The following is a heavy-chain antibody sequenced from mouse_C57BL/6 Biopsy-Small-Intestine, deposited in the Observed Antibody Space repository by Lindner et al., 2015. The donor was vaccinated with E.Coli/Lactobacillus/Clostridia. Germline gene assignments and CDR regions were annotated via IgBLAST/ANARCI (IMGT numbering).Heavy chain of an antibody. V-gene: IGHV1S134*01. Sequence: SVKVSCKTSGYSFGSYYVHWVRQVPGQGLEWMGIINPSTGGTEYAQKFQGRFTMTRDRSATSVYMELSRLTSADTATYFCAKDRFPTRLVAPAAGSLEFWGQGTQVTVSS. D-gene: IGHD6-1*01. CDR3: AKDRFPTRLVAPAAGSLEF. CDR2: INPSTGGT. CDR1: GYSFGSYY. J-gene: IGHJ4*01.